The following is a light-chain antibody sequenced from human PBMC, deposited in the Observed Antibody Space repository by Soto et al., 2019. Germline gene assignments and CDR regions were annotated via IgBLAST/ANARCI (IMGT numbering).Light chain of an antibody. J-gene: IGLJ1*01. CDR2: EVS. Sequence: QSVLTQPASVSGSPGQSITISCTGSSADIGSHDYVSWYQQHPGKVPKLIIYEVSKRPSGASDRFSGSKSGNAAYLSISGLQPEDEADYYCNSYTTTSPLVSGLGTKAPS. V-gene: IGLV2-14*01. CDR1: SADIGSHDY. CDR3: NSYTTTSPLV.